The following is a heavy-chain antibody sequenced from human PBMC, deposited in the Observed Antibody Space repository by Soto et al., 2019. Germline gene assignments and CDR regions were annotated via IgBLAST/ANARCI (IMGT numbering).Heavy chain of an antibody. D-gene: IGHD4-17*01. CDR2: IYSGGST. J-gene: IGHJ4*02. CDR3: HVYGY. CDR1: GFSVTANY. V-gene: IGHV3-53*01. Sequence: EVQVVESGGGLIQPGGSLRLSCEVSGFSVTANYMSWVRQAPGKGLEWVSVIYSGGSTYYIDSVKGRFSISRDISKNTLYLQMNSLRAEDTAVYYGHVYGYWGQGTLVTVSS.